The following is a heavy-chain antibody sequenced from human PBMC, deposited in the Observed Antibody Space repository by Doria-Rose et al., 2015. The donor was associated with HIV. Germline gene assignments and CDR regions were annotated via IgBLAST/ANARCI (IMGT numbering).Heavy chain of an antibody. CDR3: ARATKAQLTRHSGYYYYLDV. J-gene: IGHJ6*03. CDR2: IYSGDST. Sequence: EVQLVETGGGLIQPGESLRLSCAASGFSVSSTYMTWVRQAPGKGLEWVSVIYSGDSTYYPDSVKGRFTVSRDNSKNTLYLQMSSLRVEDTAMYYCARATKAQLTRHSGYYYYLDVWGKGTTVSVSS. V-gene: IGHV3-53*02. CDR1: GFSVSSTY. D-gene: IGHD1-26*01.